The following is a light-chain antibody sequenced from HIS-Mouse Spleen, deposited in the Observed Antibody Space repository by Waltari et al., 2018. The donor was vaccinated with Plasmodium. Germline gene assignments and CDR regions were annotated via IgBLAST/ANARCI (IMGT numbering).Light chain of an antibody. Sequence: EIVMTQSPATLSVSPGERATLPCRASQSVSSNLPWYQQKPGQAPRLLIYGASTSATGIPARFSGGGSGTEFTLTISSLQSEDFAVYYCQQYNNWSFTFGPGTKVDIK. V-gene: IGKV3-15*01. CDR3: QQYNNWSFT. CDR1: QSVSSN. J-gene: IGKJ3*01. CDR2: GAS.